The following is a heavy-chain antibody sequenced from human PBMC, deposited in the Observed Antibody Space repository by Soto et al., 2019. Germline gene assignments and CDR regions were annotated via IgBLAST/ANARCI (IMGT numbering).Heavy chain of an antibody. CDR1: GGTFSSYA. D-gene: IGHD3-9*01. CDR2: IIPIFGTA. CDR3: ARSRAAHYFERRGYISGYWFDP. Sequence: SVKVSCKASGGTFSSYAISWVRQAPGQGLEWMGGIIPIFGTANYAQKLQGRVTITADESTSTAYMELSSLRSEDTAVYYCARSRAAHYFERRGYISGYWFDPWGQGTLVTGSS. V-gene: IGHV1-69*13. J-gene: IGHJ5*02.